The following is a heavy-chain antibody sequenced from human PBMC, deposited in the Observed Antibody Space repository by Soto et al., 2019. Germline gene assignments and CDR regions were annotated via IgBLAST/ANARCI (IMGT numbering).Heavy chain of an antibody. CDR1: GFTFRTYA. V-gene: IGHV3-23*01. CDR2: ISGSGGST. D-gene: IGHD3-3*01. Sequence: EDALRPSYETSGFTFRTYALNTVRQSPGKGLEWVSAISGSGGSTYYADSVKCRFTISRDNSKNTLYLQMNSLRAEDTAVYYCAKVGVLEWLYYGMDVWGQGT. CDR3: AKVGVLEWLYYGMDV. J-gene: IGHJ6*02.